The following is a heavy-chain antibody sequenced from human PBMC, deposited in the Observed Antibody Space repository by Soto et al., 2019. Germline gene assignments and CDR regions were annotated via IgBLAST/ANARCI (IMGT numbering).Heavy chain of an antibody. V-gene: IGHV4-30-2*01. CDR2: IYHSGST. CDR3: AREREDYDYEGYYGMDV. D-gene: IGHD4-17*01. Sequence: PSETLSLTCAVSGGSISSGGYSWSWIRQPPGKGLEWIGYIYHSGSTYYNPSLKSRVTISLDTSRNQFSLKLSSVTAADTAVYYCAREREDYDYEGYYGMDVWGQGTTVTVSS. CDR1: GGSISSGGYS. J-gene: IGHJ6*02.